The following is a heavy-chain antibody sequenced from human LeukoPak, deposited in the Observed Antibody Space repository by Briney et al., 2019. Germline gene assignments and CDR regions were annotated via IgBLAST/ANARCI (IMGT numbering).Heavy chain of an antibody. CDR2: INPHSGGT. D-gene: IGHD1-26*01. CDR3: ARDMDSGPDFFDY. V-gene: IGHV1-2*02. CDR1: GYTFTDYY. J-gene: IGHJ4*02. Sequence: ASVKVSCKASGYTFTDYYTHWVRQAPGQGLEWMGWINPHSGGTDHAQKFQGRVTMTRDTSISTAYMELSRLRSDDTAVYYCARDMDSGPDFFDYWGQGTLVTVSS.